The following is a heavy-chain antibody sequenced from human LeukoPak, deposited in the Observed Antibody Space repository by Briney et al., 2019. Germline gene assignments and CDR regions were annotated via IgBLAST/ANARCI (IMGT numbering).Heavy chain of an antibody. D-gene: IGHD3-9*01. CDR1: GGSISSGGYY. V-gene: IGHV4-31*03. CDR3: ARDLTGAYYFDY. J-gene: IGHJ4*02. CDR2: IYYSGST. Sequence: SETLCHTCTVSGGSISSGGYYWSWIRQHPGKGLEWIGYIYYSGSTYYNPSLKSRVTISVDTSKNQFSLRLSSVTAADTAVYYCARDLTGAYYFDYWGQGTLVTVSS.